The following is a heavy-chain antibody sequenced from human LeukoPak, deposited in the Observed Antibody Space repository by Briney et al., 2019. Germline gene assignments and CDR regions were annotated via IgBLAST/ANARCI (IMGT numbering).Heavy chain of an antibody. V-gene: IGHV3-33*06. CDR3: AKDPDYYDSSGYYET. CDR1: GFTFSSYG. J-gene: IGHJ5*02. D-gene: IGHD3-22*01. CDR2: IWYDGSNK. Sequence: PGGSLRLSCAASGFTFSSYGMHWVRQAPGKGLEWVAVIWYDGSNKYYADSVKGRFTISRDNSKNTLYLQMNSLRAEDTAVYYCAKDPDYYDSSGYYETWGQGTLVTVSS.